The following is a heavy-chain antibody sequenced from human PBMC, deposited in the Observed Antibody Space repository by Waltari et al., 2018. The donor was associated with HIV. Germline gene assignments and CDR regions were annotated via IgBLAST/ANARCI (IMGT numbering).Heavy chain of an antibody. D-gene: IGHD6-13*01. CDR2: IYHSLTT. CDR1: GYSISSGYY. Sequence: GPGLVKPSETLSLTCTVSGYSISSGYYWDWIRQPPGKGLEWIGSIYHSLTTYYNPSLKSRVTISVDTSKNQFSLKLNSVTAADTAVYYCARDLARQQSNYYYYGMDVWGQGTTVTVSS. CDR3: ARDLARQQSNYYYYGMDV. V-gene: IGHV4-38-2*02. J-gene: IGHJ6*02.